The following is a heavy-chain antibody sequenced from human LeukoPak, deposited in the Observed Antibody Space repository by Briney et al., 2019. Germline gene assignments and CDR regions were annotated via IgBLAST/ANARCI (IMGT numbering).Heavy chain of an antibody. J-gene: IGHJ3*02. Sequence: SETLSLTCTVSGGSISSGSYYWRWIRQPAGKGLEWIGRIYTSGSTNYNPSLKSRFTISVDTSKNQFSLKLSSVTAADTAVYYCASTIFGEYAFDIWGQGTMVTVSS. D-gene: IGHD3-3*01. V-gene: IGHV4-61*02. CDR3: ASTIFGEYAFDI. CDR1: GGSISSGSYY. CDR2: IYTSGST.